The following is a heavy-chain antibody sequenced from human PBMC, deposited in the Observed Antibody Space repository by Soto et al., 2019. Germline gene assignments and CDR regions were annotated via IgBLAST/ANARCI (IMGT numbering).Heavy chain of an antibody. Sequence: PGGSLRLSCAASGFTFSDYSMNWVRQAPGKGLEWVSSISSSGSYIYYADSVKGRFTISRDNAKKSVYLQMNSLRAEDTAVYYCATVTAAGYWGQGTLVTVSS. J-gene: IGHJ4*02. CDR2: ISSSGSYI. V-gene: IGHV3-21*01. CDR1: GFTFSDYS. CDR3: ATVTAAGY. D-gene: IGHD2-21*02.